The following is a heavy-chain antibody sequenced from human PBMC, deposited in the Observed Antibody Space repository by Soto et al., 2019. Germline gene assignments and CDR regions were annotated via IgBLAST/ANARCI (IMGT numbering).Heavy chain of an antibody. CDR3: ATARARVTTRDDAFDI. V-gene: IGHV1-24*01. Sequence: ASVKVSCKVSGYTLTELSMHWVRQAPGKGLEWMGGFDPEDGETIYAQKFQGRVTMTEDTSTDTAYMELSSLRSEDTAVYYCATARARVTTRDDAFDIWGQGTMVTVSS. J-gene: IGHJ3*02. CDR1: GYTLTELS. D-gene: IGHD3-22*01. CDR2: FDPEDGET.